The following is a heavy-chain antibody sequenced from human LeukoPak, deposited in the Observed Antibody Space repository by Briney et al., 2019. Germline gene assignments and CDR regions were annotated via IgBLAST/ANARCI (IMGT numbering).Heavy chain of an antibody. J-gene: IGHJ4*02. CDR1: GFTFSSYE. Sequence: QPGGSLRLSCAASGFTFSSYEINWVRQAPGKGLEWVSFITSDGGTRFYADSVKGRFTISRDNAKSSLYLQMNSLRAEDTAVYYCARSTTTSLFDYWGQGTLVTVSS. D-gene: IGHD1-1*01. V-gene: IGHV3-48*03. CDR2: ITSDGGTR. CDR3: ARSTTTSLFDY.